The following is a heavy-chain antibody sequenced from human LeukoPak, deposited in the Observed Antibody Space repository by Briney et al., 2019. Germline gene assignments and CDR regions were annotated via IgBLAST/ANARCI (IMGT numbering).Heavy chain of an antibody. V-gene: IGHV3-33*01. D-gene: IGHD3-10*01. CDR3: ARDFFGSAQSYYYYGMDV. CDR2: IWYDGSNK. CDR1: GLTFSSYG. Sequence: GGSLRLSCAASGLTFSSYGMHWVRQAPGKGLEWVAVIWYDGSNKYYADSVKGRFTISRDNSKNTLYLQMNSLRAEDTAVYYCARDFFGSAQSYYYYGMDVWGQGTTVTVSS. J-gene: IGHJ6*02.